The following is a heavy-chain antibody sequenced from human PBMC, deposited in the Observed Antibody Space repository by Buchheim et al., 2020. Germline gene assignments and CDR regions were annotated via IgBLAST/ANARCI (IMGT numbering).Heavy chain of an antibody. V-gene: IGHV3-23*04. CDR2: ISGSGGST. J-gene: IGHJ2*01. CDR1: GFTFSSYA. Sequence: EVQLVESGGGLVQPGGSLRLSCAASGFTFSSYAMGWVRQAPGKGLEWVSAISGSGGSTYYADSVKGRFTISRDNSKNTPDLQMNSLRAEDTAVYYCARPPRTGKGAGNWYFDLWGRGTL. D-gene: IGHD1-26*01. CDR3: ARPPRTGKGAGNWYFDL.